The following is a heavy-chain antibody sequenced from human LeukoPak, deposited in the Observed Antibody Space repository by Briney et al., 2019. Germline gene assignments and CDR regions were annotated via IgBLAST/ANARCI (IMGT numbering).Heavy chain of an antibody. D-gene: IGHD2-15*01. V-gene: IGHV3-33*01. CDR1: GFTFSSYG. CDR3: ATGGVYCSGGSCYDWLDP. J-gene: IGHJ5*02. Sequence: GGSLRLSCAASGFTFSSYGMHWVRQAPGKGLEWVAVIWYDGSNKYYADSVKGRFTISRDNSKDTLYLQMNSLRAEDTAVYYCATGGVYCSGGSCYDWLDPWGQGTLVTVSS. CDR2: IWYDGSNK.